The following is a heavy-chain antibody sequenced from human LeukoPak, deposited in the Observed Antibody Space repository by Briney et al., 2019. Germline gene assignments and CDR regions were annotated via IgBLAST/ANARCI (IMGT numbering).Heavy chain of an antibody. CDR3: ATRSMLLCFVN. Sequence: ASVKVSCKASGYTFTTYGISWVRQAPGKGLEWMGGFDPEDGETIYAQKFQGRVTMTKDTSTDTPYMELTSLRSEDTAVYYCATRSMLLCFVNWGQGTLVTVSS. CDR2: FDPEDGET. CDR1: GYTFTTYG. J-gene: IGHJ4*02. D-gene: IGHD3-10*01. V-gene: IGHV1-24*01.